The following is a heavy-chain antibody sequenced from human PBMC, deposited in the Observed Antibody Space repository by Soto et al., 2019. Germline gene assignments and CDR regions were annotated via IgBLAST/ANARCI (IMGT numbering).Heavy chain of an antibody. D-gene: IGHD6-25*01. Sequence: HGESLKISCKGSGYTFSTSWIGWVRQMPGKGLEWMGIIFPADSDTRYSPSFQGQVTISADKSISTAYLQWSSLKASDTAMYYCARSGRSSHGMDVWGQGTTVTVSS. V-gene: IGHV5-51*01. CDR3: ARSGRSSHGMDV. CDR1: GYTFSTSW. J-gene: IGHJ6*02. CDR2: IFPADSDT.